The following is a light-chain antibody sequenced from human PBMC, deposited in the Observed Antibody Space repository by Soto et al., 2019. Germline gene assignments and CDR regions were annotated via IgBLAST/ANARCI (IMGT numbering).Light chain of an antibody. CDR3: EHYGTSLYT. CDR1: QSISTY. Sequence: DIQMTQSPSSLSASVGDTVTITCRASQSISTYLTWYQQKRGKAPNLLIYAAYNLQSGVPSRFSGGGSGTDFTLTISSLQPEDFAVYYCEHYGTSLYTFGQGTKLEMK. J-gene: IGKJ2*01. CDR2: AAY. V-gene: IGKV1-39*01.